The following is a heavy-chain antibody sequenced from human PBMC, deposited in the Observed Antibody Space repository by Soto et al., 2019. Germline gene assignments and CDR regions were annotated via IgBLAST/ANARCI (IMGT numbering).Heavy chain of an antibody. CDR1: GVSVSRDYQ. V-gene: IGHV4-30-4*01. CDR3: ARAWDF. D-gene: IGHD1-26*01. Sequence: SETLSLTCTVSGVSVSRDYQWIWIRQPPGKGLEWIGHISYSGSPYYHPSLRSRLSISVDTSKNQSSLKVKSVTAADTAVYYCARAWDFWGQGTLVTVSS. J-gene: IGHJ1*01. CDR2: ISYSGSP.